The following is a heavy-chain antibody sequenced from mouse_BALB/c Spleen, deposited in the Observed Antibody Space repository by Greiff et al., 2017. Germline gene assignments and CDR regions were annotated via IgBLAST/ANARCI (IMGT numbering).Heavy chain of an antibody. D-gene: IGHD2-4*01. Sequence: QVQLKESGAELARPGASVKLSCKASGYTFTSYWMQWVKQRPGQGLEWIGAIYPGDGDTRYTQKFKGKATLTADKSSSTAYMQLSSLASEDSAVYYCARRGDYDEEGWYFDVWGAGTTVTVSS. CDR1: GYTFTSYW. V-gene: IGHV1-87*01. CDR2: IYPGDGDT. J-gene: IGHJ1*01. CDR3: ARRGDYDEEGWYFDV.